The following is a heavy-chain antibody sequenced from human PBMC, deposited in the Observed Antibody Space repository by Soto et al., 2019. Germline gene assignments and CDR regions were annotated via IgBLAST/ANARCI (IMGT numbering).Heavy chain of an antibody. CDR1: GFTFSSYS. D-gene: IGHD6-6*01. V-gene: IGHV3-48*02. CDR3: ARDLLKYSSSSNAFDI. Sequence: GGSLRLSCAASGFTFSSYSMNWVHQAPGKGLEWGSYISSSSSTIYYADSVKGRFTISRDNAKNSLYLQMNSLRDEDTAVYYCARDLLKYSSSSNAFDIWGQGTMVTVSS. J-gene: IGHJ3*02. CDR2: ISSSSSTI.